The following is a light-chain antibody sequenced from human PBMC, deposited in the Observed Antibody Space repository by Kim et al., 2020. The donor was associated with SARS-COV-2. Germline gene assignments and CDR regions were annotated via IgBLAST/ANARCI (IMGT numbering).Light chain of an antibody. CDR2: DVS. CDR1: SSDVGGYNY. V-gene: IGLV2-14*03. J-gene: IGLJ1*01. Sequence: QSALTQPASVSGSPGQSITISCTGTSSDVGGYNYVSWYQHHPGKAPKLMIYDVSKRPSGVSNRFSGSKSGNTACLTISGLQAEDEADYYCCSFTSSNTYVFGTGTKVTVL. CDR3: CSFTSSNTYV.